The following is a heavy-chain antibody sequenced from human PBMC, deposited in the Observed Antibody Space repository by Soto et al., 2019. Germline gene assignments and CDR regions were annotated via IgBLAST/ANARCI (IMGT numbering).Heavy chain of an antibody. CDR1: GGSISSGDYY. J-gene: IGHJ4*02. D-gene: IGHD2-15*01. Sequence: QVQLQESGPGLVKPSQTLSLTCTVSGGSISSGDYYWSWIRQPPGKGLEWIGYIYYSGSTYYNPSPKSRVTISVDTSKNPFSLKLSSVTAADTAVYYCARDLRLVVAATPVEYWGQGTLVTVSS. CDR2: IYYSGST. CDR3: ARDLRLVVAATPVEY. V-gene: IGHV4-30-4*01.